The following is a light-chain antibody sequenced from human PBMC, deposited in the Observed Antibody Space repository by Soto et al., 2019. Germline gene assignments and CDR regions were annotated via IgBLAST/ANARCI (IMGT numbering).Light chain of an antibody. CDR2: HAS. CDR1: QGISNW. CDR3: QQYSSYPT. J-gene: IGKJ1*01. Sequence: DIQMTQYPSSLSASIGDTVTVACRASQGISNWLAWYQQKPGKAPKLLIFHASSLESGVPSRFSGSGSGTEFTLTISSLQSDDFATYYCQQYSSYPTFGQGTKVDNK. V-gene: IGKV1-5*01.